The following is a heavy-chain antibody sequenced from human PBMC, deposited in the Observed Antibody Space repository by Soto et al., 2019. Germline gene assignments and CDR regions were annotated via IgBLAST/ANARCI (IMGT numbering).Heavy chain of an antibody. D-gene: IGHD6-13*01. CDR2: ISSSGSTI. V-gene: IGHV3-48*03. CDR1: EFTFSSFE. J-gene: IGHJ4*02. CDR3: VRFGGAAAGPGGY. Sequence: EVQLVESGGGLVQPGGSLRLSCVASEFTFSSFEMNWVRQVPGKGLEWVSYISSSGSTIYYTDSVKGRFTISRDNSKKSLYLQMSGLRVEDTAVYYCVRFGGAAAGPGGYWCQGSQVTASS.